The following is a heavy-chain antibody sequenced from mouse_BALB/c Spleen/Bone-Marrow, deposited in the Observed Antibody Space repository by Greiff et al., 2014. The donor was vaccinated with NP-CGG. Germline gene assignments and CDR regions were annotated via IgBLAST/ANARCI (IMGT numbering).Heavy chain of an antibody. CDR3: GSCGNAY. D-gene: IGHD2-1*01. V-gene: IGHV1-37*01. J-gene: IGHJ3*01. CDR1: GYSFTDYF. CDR2: INPYNGDT. Sequence: VQLQQSGPELVKPGASVKISCKASGYSFTDYFMNWVKQSHGKSLEWIGRINPYNGDTFYNQKFKGKATLTVDKSSSTAHMELLSLTSEDSAVYYCGSCGNAYWGRGTLVTVSA.